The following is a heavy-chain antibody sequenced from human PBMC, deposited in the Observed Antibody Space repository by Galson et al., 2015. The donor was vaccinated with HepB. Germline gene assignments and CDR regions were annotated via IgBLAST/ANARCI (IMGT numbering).Heavy chain of an antibody. Sequence: SLRLSCAASGFTFSSYSMNWVRQAPGKGLEWVSSISSSSSYIYYADSVKGRFTISRDNAKNSLYLQMNSLRAEDTAVYYCARGFLEWLIRGNWFDPWGQGTLVTVSS. CDR3: ARGFLEWLIRGNWFDP. CDR1: GFTFSSYS. V-gene: IGHV3-21*01. CDR2: ISSSSSYI. J-gene: IGHJ5*02. D-gene: IGHD3-3*01.